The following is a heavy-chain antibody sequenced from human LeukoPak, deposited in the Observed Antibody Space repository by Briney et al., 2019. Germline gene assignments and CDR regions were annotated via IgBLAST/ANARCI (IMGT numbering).Heavy chain of an antibody. V-gene: IGHV4-30-4*01. Sequence: PSQTLSLTCTVSGGSISSGDCYWRWIRQPPGKGLKWIGYIYYSGSTYYNPSLKSRVTISVDTSKNQFSLKLSSVTAADTAVYYCARSGITIFGVVKTGYDYWGQGTLVTVSS. D-gene: IGHD3-3*01. CDR1: GGSISSGDCY. J-gene: IGHJ4*02. CDR3: ARSGITIFGVVKTGYDY. CDR2: IYYSGST.